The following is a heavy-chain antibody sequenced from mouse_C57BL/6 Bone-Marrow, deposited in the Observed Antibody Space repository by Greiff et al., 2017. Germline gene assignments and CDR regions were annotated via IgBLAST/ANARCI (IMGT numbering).Heavy chain of an antibody. CDR2: IDPSDSET. CDR1: GYTFTSYW. Sequence: QVQLQQPGAELVRPGSSVKLSCKASGYTFTSYWMHWVKQRPIQGLEWIGNIDPSDSETHYNQKFKDKATLTVDKSSSTAYMQLSSLTSEDSAVYYCARSAGYYGSSLDYWGQGTTLTVSS. CDR3: ARSAGYYGSSLDY. D-gene: IGHD1-1*01. V-gene: IGHV1-52*01. J-gene: IGHJ2*01.